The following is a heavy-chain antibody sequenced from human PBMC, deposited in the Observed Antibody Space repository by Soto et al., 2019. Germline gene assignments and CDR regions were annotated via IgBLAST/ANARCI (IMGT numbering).Heavy chain of an antibody. V-gene: IGHV1-18*01. J-gene: IGHJ6*02. Sequence: QVQLVQSGAEVKKPGASVKVPCKASGYTFISYGINWVRQAPGQGLEWMGWISAYNGNTNYAQKLQGRVTLTTDTSTSPAYMELGSLRSDDTAVYYCARDMRTVWSTGYYYGMDVWGQGTTVTVSS. CDR2: ISAYNGNT. CDR1: GYTFISYG. CDR3: ARDMRTVWSTGYYYGMDV. D-gene: IGHD3-10*01.